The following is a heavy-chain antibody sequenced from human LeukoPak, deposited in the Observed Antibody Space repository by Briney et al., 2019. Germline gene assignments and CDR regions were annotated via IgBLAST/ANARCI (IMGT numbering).Heavy chain of an antibody. J-gene: IGHJ4*02. CDR1: GFTFSSYV. D-gene: IGHD3-10*01. Sequence: QPGGSLRLSCETAGFTFSSYVMHWVRRTPGKGLVWVSRISHDGIISYADSVKGRFTISRDNSKNTLYLQMNSLRAEDTAVYYCARGKRAMVRGVIITALNDYWGQGTLVTVSS. CDR3: ARGKRAMVRGVIITALNDY. CDR2: ISHDGII. V-gene: IGHV3-74*01.